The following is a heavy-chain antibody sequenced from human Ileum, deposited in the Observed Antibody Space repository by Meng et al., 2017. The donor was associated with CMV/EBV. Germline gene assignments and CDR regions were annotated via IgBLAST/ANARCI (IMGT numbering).Heavy chain of an antibody. D-gene: IGHD2-21*02. CDR2: IWYDGSNE. CDR1: GFSFSSYG. J-gene: IGHJ6*02. CDR3: AKERLPTAISYYYYGMDV. Sequence: GGSLRLSCAASGFSFSSYGMHWVRQAPGKGLEWVAVIWYDGSNEYYEDSVKGRFTISRDNSKSTLYLQMNSLRAGDTAVYYCAKERLPTAISYYYYGMDVWGQGTTVTVSS. V-gene: IGHV3-33*06.